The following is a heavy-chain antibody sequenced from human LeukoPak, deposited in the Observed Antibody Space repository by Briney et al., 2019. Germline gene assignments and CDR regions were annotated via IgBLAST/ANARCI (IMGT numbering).Heavy chain of an antibody. Sequence: GGSLRLSCAASGFXFSSYDIHWVRQATGKGLEWVSAIGTAGDTYYPGSVKGRFTISRENAKNSLYLQMNSLRAGDTAVYYCARGDYGGNSGTDAFDIWGQGTMVTVSS. D-gene: IGHD4-23*01. CDR1: GFXFSSYD. V-gene: IGHV3-13*04. CDR2: IGTAGDT. CDR3: ARGDYGGNSGTDAFDI. J-gene: IGHJ3*02.